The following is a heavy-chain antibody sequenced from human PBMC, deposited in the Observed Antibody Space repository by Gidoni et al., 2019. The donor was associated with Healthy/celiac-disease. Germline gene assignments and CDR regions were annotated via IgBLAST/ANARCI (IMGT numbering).Heavy chain of an antibody. D-gene: IGHD4-17*01. J-gene: IGHJ5*02. Sequence: QVQLQQWGAGLLKPSEPLSLTCAVYGGSFSGYYWSWIRQPPGKGLEWIGEINHSGSTNYNPSLKSRVTISVDTSKNQFSLKLSSVTAADTAVYYCARELRASWRFDPWGQGTLVTVSS. CDR2: INHSGST. CDR3: ARELRASWRFDP. CDR1: GGSFSGYY. V-gene: IGHV4-34*01.